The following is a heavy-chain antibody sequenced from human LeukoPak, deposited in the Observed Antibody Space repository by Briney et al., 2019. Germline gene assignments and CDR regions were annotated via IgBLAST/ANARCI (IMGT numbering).Heavy chain of an antibody. CDR3: AKEAGQDYGALDAFDV. Sequence: PGGSLRLSCAVSGLTFSTSCMSWVRQAPGKGLEWVSSIGGSSSSLYYAESVKGRFTISRDNARNSLYLQMNSLRAEDTAVYYCAKEAGQDYGALDAFDVWGQGTMVTVSS. D-gene: IGHD4-17*01. V-gene: IGHV3-21*01. J-gene: IGHJ3*01. CDR2: IGGSSSSL. CDR1: GLTFSTSC.